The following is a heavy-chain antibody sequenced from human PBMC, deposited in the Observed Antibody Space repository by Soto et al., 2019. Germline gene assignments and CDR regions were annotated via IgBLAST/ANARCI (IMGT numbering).Heavy chain of an antibody. CDR1: GGSISSGGYS. Sequence: PSETLSLTCAVSGGSISSGGYSWSWIRQPPGKGLEWIGYIYHSGSTYYNPSLKSRVTISVDRSKNQFSLKLSSVTAADTAVYYCARGLGGYRDNWFDPWGQGTLVTVSS. CDR2: IYHSGST. D-gene: IGHD5-12*01. J-gene: IGHJ5*02. CDR3: ARGLGGYRDNWFDP. V-gene: IGHV4-30-2*01.